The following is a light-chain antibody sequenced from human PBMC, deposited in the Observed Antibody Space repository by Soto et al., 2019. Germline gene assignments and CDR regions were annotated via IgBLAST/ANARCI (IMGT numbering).Light chain of an antibody. J-gene: IGKJ1*01. V-gene: IGKV3-20*01. Sequence: EIVLTQSPGTLSLSPGERATLSCRASQGVTTSYLAWYQRKPGQAPRLLIYGASSRATGIPNRFSGSGSGTDFTLTISRLEPEDCAVYHCQHYGSSPRFGQGTKVDIK. CDR1: QGVTTSY. CDR3: QHYGSSPR. CDR2: GAS.